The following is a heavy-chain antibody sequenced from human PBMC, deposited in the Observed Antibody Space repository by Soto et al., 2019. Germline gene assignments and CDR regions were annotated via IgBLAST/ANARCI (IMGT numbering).Heavy chain of an antibody. J-gene: IGHJ4*01. CDR2: IFYSGST. CDR1: GDSFRSRDHY. CDR3: TKHDRGDFPDF. Sequence: QLLLQQSGPGLLKPSETLSLTCTVSGDSFRSRDHYWGWIRQPPGKGLEWIGSIFYSGSTYYNPSLKSRGTISVDTSKNQFSLKVSSVTAADTAVYYCTKHDRGDFPDFWGHGTLVAVSS. V-gene: IGHV4-39*01. D-gene: IGHD3-10*01.